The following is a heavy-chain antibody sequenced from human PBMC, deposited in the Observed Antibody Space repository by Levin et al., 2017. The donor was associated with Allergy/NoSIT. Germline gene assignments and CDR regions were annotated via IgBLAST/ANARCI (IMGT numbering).Heavy chain of an antibody. Sequence: GGSLRLSCAASGFTFSDYYMSWIRQAPGKGLEWVSYISTSGSIIYYADSVKGRFTISRDNAKNSLYLQMNSLSAEDTAVYYCARVYGSGYYNVRGVDYWGQGTLVTVSS. J-gene: IGHJ4*02. CDR3: ARVYGSGYYNVRGVDY. D-gene: IGHD3-22*01. CDR1: GFTFSDYY. V-gene: IGHV3-11*01. CDR2: ISTSGSII.